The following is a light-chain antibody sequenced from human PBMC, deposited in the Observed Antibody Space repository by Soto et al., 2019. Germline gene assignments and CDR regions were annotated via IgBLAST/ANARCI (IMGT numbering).Light chain of an antibody. Sequence: EIVLTQSPGTLSLSPGETATLSCRASQSVSSSYLAWYQQKPGQAPRLLIYGASSRATGIPDRFSGSGSETDFTLTIRRTETQDFAVYYCQQYGSSPWTFGQGTKVDI. CDR1: QSVSSSY. CDR2: GAS. V-gene: IGKV3-20*01. CDR3: QQYGSSPWT. J-gene: IGKJ1*01.